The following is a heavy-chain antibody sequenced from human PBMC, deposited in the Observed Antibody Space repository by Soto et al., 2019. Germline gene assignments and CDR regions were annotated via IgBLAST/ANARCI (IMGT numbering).Heavy chain of an antibody. Sequence: SETLSLTCTVSGGSISSYYWSWIRQPPGKGLEWIGYIYYSGSTNYNPSLKSRVTISVDTSKNQFSLKLSSVTAADTAVYYCARVVGSEGGWFDPWGQGTLVTVSS. J-gene: IGHJ5*02. CDR1: GGSISSYY. CDR3: ARVVGSEGGWFDP. V-gene: IGHV4-59*01. CDR2: IYYSGST. D-gene: IGHD3-16*01.